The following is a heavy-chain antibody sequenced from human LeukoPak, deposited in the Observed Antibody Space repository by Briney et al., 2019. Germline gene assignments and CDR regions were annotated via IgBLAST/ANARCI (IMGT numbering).Heavy chain of an antibody. CDR2: INHSGST. D-gene: IGHD5-18*01. V-gene: IGHV4-34*01. J-gene: IGHJ4*02. Sequence: SETLSLTCAVYGGSFSGYYWSWIRQPPGKGLEWIGEINHSGSTNYNPSLKSRVTISVDTSKNQFSLKLSSVTAADTAVYYCARWRDTAFDYWGQGTLVTVSS. CDR1: GGSFSGYY. CDR3: ARWRDTAFDY.